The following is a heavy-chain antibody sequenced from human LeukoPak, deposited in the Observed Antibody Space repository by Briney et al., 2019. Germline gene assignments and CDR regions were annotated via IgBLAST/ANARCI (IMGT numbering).Heavy chain of an antibody. D-gene: IGHD3-3*01. CDR1: GFTFSSYA. CDR3: AKEYYDFWSGYYAPGYFDY. Sequence: PGGSLRLSCAASGFTFSSYAMSWVRQAPGKGLEWVSAISSSGGSTYYADSVKGRFTISRDNSKNTLYLQMNSLRAEDTAVCYCAKEYYDFWSGYYAPGYFDYWGQGTLVTVSS. V-gene: IGHV3-23*01. CDR2: ISSSGGST. J-gene: IGHJ4*02.